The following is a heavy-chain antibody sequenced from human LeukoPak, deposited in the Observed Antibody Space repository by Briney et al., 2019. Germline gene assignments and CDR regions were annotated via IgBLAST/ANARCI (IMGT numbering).Heavy chain of an antibody. CDR1: GYSFTSYW. D-gene: IGHD3-3*01. V-gene: IGHV5-51*01. CDR3: ARIGDITIFGVVNWRFDP. J-gene: IGHJ5*02. Sequence: NLGESLKISCKGSGYSFTSYWIGWVRQMPGKGLEWMGIIYPGDSDTRYSPSFQGQVTISADKSISTAYLQWSSLKASDTAMYYCARIGDITIFGVVNWRFDPWGQGTLVTVSS. CDR2: IYPGDSDT.